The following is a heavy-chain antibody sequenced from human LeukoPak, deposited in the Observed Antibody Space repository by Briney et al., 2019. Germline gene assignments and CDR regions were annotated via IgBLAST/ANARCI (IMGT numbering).Heavy chain of an antibody. CDR1: GFTFSSYQ. CDR3: ARDPVGGDIDY. D-gene: IGHD5-24*01. J-gene: IGHJ4*02. CDR2: ITPSGSPM. Sequence: PGGSLRLSCAASGFTFSSYQMNWVRQAPGKGPEWVSYITPSGSPMYYADSVRGRFTISRDNAKNSLYLQMNSLRAEDTAVYYCARDPVGGDIDYWGQGTLVTVSS. V-gene: IGHV3-48*03.